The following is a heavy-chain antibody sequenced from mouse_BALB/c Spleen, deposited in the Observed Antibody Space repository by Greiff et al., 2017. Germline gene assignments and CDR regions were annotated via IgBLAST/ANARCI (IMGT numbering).Heavy chain of an antibody. CDR2: IDPSDSYT. Sequence: QVQLQQPGAELVKPGASVKMSCKASGYTFTSYWMHWVKQRPGQGLEWIGVIDPSDSYTSYNQKFKGKATLTVDTSSSTAYMQLSSLTSEDSAVYYCTRTPPLLRLRNFDYWGQGTTLTVAS. CDR1: GYTFTSYW. CDR3: TRTPPLLRLRNFDY. J-gene: IGHJ2*01. V-gene: IGHV1S127*01. D-gene: IGHD1-2*01.